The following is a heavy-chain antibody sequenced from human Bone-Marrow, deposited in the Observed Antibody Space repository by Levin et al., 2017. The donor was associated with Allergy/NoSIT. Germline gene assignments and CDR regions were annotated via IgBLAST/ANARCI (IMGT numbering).Heavy chain of an antibody. J-gene: IGHJ3*01. CDR3: VRPYTDRQKDGEPFDF. Sequence: PGESLKISCKGSGYSFTYYWIGWVRQVPGKGLEWMGIIQPRDSDTRYSPSFQGQVSISVDKSISTAYLQWSSLKASDTAIYYCVRPYTDRQKDGEPFDFWGHGTMVTVSS. D-gene: IGHD2-21*01. V-gene: IGHV5-51*01. CDR1: GYSFTYYW. CDR2: IQPRDSDT.